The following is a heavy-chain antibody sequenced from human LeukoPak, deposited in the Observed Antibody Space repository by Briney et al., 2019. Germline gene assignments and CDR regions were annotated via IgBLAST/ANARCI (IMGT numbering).Heavy chain of an antibody. D-gene: IGHD3-16*01. J-gene: IGHJ4*02. CDR3: ASWGAGGNS. CDR2: INPDGSGK. CDR1: GFTLSTYW. V-gene: IGHV3-7*01. Sequence: GGSLRLSCEASGFTLSTYWMNWVRQVPGKGLDWVANINPDGSGKRCVDSVKGRFTIARDNADNSLSLQMNSLRVEDTAVYYCASWGAGGNSWGQGTLVTVSS.